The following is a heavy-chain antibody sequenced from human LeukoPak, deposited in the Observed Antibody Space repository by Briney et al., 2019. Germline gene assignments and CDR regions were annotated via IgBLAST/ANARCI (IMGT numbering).Heavy chain of an antibody. J-gene: IGHJ4*02. CDR1: GFTFDDYA. CDR3: AKEGRLYDFDY. V-gene: IGHV3-9*01. D-gene: IGHD3-16*02. Sequence: SGRSLRLSCAASGFTFDDYAMHWVRHAPGKGLEGVSGISWNSLRIDYADSVKGRFSISRDNAKNSLYLQMNSLTADDTALYYCAKEGRLYDFDYWGQGTLVTVSS. CDR2: ISWNSLRI.